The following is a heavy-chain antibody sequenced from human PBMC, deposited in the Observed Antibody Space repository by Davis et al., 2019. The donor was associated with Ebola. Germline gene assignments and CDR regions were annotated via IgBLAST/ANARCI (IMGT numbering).Heavy chain of an antibody. CDR2: VSHSEREK. J-gene: IGHJ4*02. CDR1: GFTFSNYA. CDR3: AKKGLTTTDFDS. Sequence: GESLKISCAASGFTFSNYAMHWVRQAPGKGLEWVAVVSHSEREKFYADSVKGRFTISRDNSKSTLFLEMNSLRAEDTAVYYCAKKGLTTTDFDSWGQGTLVTVSS. V-gene: IGHV3-30*04. D-gene: IGHD1-1*01.